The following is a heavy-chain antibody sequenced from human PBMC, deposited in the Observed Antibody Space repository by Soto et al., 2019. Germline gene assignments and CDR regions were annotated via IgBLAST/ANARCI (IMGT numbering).Heavy chain of an antibody. Sequence: ASVKVSCKASGYTFTSYGISWVRQAPGQGLEWMGWISAYNGNTNYAQKLQGRVTMTTDTSTSTAYMELRSLRSDDTAVYYCAIEIYCSGGSCWVDFDEWGQGTLVTVSS. CDR1: GYTFTSYG. D-gene: IGHD2-15*01. V-gene: IGHV1-18*01. J-gene: IGHJ4*02. CDR2: ISAYNGNT. CDR3: AIEIYCSGGSCWVDFDE.